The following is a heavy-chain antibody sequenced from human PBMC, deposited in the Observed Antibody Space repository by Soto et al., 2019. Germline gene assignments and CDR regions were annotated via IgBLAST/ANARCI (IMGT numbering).Heavy chain of an antibody. CDR1: GFTFSSYG. CDR3: AKDRDIVAVVAAFDY. D-gene: IGHD2-15*01. V-gene: IGHV3-30*18. Sequence: QVQLVESGGGVVQPGRSLRLSCAASGFTFSSYGMHWVRQAPGKGLEWVAVISYDGSNKYYADSVKGRFTISRDNSKNTLYLQMNSLRAEDTAVYYCAKDRDIVAVVAAFDYWGQGTLVTVSS. J-gene: IGHJ4*02. CDR2: ISYDGSNK.